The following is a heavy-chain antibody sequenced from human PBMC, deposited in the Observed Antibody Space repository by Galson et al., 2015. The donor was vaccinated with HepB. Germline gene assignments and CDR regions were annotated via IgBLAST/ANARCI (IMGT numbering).Heavy chain of an antibody. CDR1: GYTFTSYG. CDR3: ASPGLSSSGWSDAFDI. J-gene: IGHJ3*02. Sequence: SVKVSCKASGYTFTSYGISWVRQAPGQGLEWMGWISAYNGNTNYAQKLQGRVTMTTDTSTSTAYMELRSLRSDDTAVYYCASPGLSSSGWSDAFDIWGQGTMVTVSS. V-gene: IGHV1-18*04. D-gene: IGHD6-19*01. CDR2: ISAYNGNT.